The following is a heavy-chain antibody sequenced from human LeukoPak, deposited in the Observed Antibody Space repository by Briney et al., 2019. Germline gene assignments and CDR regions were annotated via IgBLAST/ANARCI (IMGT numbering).Heavy chain of an antibody. CDR1: GGSISSYY. Sequence: SEPLSLTCTVSGGSISSYYWTWIRQPPGKGLEWVGYIYYSGSTNYNPSLKSRVAISIDTSKNQFSLKLSSVTAADTALYYCARHFRYSSSWWECNAFDIWGQGTIVSVSS. CDR2: IYYSGST. J-gene: IGHJ3*02. V-gene: IGHV4-59*08. CDR3: ARHFRYSSSWWECNAFDI. D-gene: IGHD6-13*01.